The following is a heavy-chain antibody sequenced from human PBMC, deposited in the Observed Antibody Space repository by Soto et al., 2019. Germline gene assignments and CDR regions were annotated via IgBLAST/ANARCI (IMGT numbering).Heavy chain of an antibody. CDR1: GGSFSGYY. CDR3: ARLEGLATISYYFDF. J-gene: IGHJ4*02. D-gene: IGHD3-9*01. V-gene: IGHV4-34*01. CDR2: INHSGST. Sequence: SETLSRTCSVYGGSFSGYYWSWIRQPPGKGLEWIGEINHSGSTNYNPSLKSRVTISLDKSRSQFSLKLNSVTAADSAVYFCARLEGLATISYYFDFWGPGALVTVSS.